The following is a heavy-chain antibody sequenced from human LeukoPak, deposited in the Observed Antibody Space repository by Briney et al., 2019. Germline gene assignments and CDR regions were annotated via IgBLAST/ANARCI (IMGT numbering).Heavy chain of an antibody. CDR3: VRLLDWGHNAFDI. Sequence: PSETLSLTCTVSGGSISSGGYYWSWIRQHPGKGLEWIGYIYYSGSTYYNPSLKSRVTISVDTSKSQFSLKLSSVTAADTAVYYCVRLLDWGHNAFDIWGQGTMVTVSS. J-gene: IGHJ3*02. V-gene: IGHV4-31*03. D-gene: IGHD3-16*01. CDR2: IYYSGST. CDR1: GGSISSGGYY.